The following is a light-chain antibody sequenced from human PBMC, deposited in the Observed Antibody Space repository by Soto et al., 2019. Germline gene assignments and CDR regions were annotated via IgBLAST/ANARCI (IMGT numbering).Light chain of an antibody. Sequence: IVLTQSPTTLSLSPGERAPLFCRGSQRVSGNLAWYQQKPGQAPRLLMYGASIRATGFPDRFSGSGSGTEFTLTISSLQSDDFAVYYCQQYNHWPPLTFGGGTKVDIK. V-gene: IGKV3-15*01. CDR1: QRVSGN. CDR3: QQYNHWPPLT. CDR2: GAS. J-gene: IGKJ4*01.